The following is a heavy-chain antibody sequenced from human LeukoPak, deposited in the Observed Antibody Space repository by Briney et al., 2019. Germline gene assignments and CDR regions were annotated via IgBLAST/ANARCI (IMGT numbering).Heavy chain of an antibody. D-gene: IGHD2-2*01. CDR3: ARDVFDLGYCSSTSCSGAWYYYYYMDV. J-gene: IGHJ6*03. Sequence: PSETLSLTCTVSGGSISSSSYYWSWIRQPAGKGLEWIGRIYTSGSTNYNPSIKSRVTISVDTSKNQFSLKLSSVTAADTAVYYCARDVFDLGYCSSTSCSGAWYYYYYMDVWGKGTTVTVSS. CDR2: IYTSGST. V-gene: IGHV4-61*02. CDR1: GGSISSSSYY.